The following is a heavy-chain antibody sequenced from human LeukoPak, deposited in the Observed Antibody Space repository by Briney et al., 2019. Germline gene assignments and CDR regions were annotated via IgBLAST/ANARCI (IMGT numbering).Heavy chain of an antibody. Sequence: PGGSLRLSCAASGFTFSSYAMHWVRQAPGKGLEWVAVISYDGSNKYYADSVKGRFTISRDNSKNTLYLQMNSLRAEDTAVYYCARGSRYSGSYDNWFDPWGQGTLVTVSS. CDR1: GFTFSSYA. J-gene: IGHJ5*02. D-gene: IGHD1-26*01. CDR2: ISYDGSNK. V-gene: IGHV3-30*01. CDR3: ARGSRYSGSYDNWFDP.